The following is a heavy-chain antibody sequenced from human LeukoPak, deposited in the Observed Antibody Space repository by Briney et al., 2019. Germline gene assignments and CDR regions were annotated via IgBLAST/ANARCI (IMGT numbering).Heavy chain of an antibody. CDR3: GRLFDS. CDR2: INYSGTT. CDR1: GGAIISDNFY. V-gene: IGHV4-39*01. Sequence: SETLSLTCTVSGGAIISDNFYWGWVRQPPGKGLERVGSINYSGTTYYNPSLRSRLSISVDTSRTQFFLRLNSVTAADTAVYYCGRLFDSWGQGILVTVSS. J-gene: IGHJ4*02.